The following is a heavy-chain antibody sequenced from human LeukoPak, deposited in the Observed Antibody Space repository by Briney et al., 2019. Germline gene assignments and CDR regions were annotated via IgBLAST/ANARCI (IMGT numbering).Heavy chain of an antibody. V-gene: IGHV3-48*01. Sequence: PGGSLRLSCAASGFTFSSYSISWVRQAPGKGLEWVSYISTSSAVMYYADSVKGRFTISRDDARISVSLQMNSLRADDTAVYYCARDVGYCSGGSCYRWFASWGQGTLVIVSS. D-gene: IGHD2-15*01. CDR1: GFTFSSYS. CDR2: ISTSSAVM. CDR3: ARDVGYCSGGSCYRWFAS. J-gene: IGHJ5*01.